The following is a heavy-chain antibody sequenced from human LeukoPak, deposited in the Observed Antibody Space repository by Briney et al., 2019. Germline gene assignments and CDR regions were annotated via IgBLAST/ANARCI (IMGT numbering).Heavy chain of an antibody. D-gene: IGHD3-10*01. CDR2: ISGSGGST. J-gene: IGHJ4*02. CDR3: AKGGGYYGSGSYYFDY. V-gene: IGHV3-23*01. Sequence: SGGSLRLSCAASGFTFSSYAMSWVRQAPGKGLEWVSAISGSGGSTYYADSVKGRFTISRDNSKNTLYLQMNSLRAEDTAVYYCAKGGGYYGSGSYYFDYWGQGTLVTVSS. CDR1: GFTFSSYA.